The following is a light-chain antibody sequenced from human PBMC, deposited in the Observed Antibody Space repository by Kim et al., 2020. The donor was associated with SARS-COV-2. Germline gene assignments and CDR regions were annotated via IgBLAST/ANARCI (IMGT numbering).Light chain of an antibody. V-gene: IGLV2-11*01. CDR1: SSDVGGYND. CDR3: CSYAGSYHVV. Sequence: GQSVTISCTGTSSDVGGYNDVSWYQQHPGKAPKLMIYDVSKRPSGVPDRFSGSKSGNTASLTISGLQAEDEADYYCCSYAGSYHVVFGGGTKLTVL. J-gene: IGLJ2*01. CDR2: DVS.